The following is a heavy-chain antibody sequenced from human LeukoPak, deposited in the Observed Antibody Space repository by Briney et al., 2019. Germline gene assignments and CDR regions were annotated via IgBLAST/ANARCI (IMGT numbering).Heavy chain of an antibody. V-gene: IGHV4-59*08. Sequence: SETLSLTCTVSGGSISSYYWSWIRQPPGKGLEWIGYIYYSGSTNYNPSLKSRVTISVDTSKNQFSLKLSTVTAADTAVYYCARRVYGSGSYYFDYWGQGTLVTVSS. CDR3: ARRVYGSGSYYFDY. J-gene: IGHJ4*02. D-gene: IGHD3-10*01. CDR2: IYYSGST. CDR1: GGSISSYY.